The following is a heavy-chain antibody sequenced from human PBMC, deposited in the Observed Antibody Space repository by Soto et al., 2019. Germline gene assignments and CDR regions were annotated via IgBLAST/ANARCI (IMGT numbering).Heavy chain of an antibody. Sequence: SETLSLTCTVSGDSISSNNNYWSWIRQPPGEGLEWIGFISYSGTTSYSPSLKSRVAISLDTSKNQFSLSLSSVTAADTAVYYCARSAPVVFDYWGQGTLVTVSS. CDR2: ISYSGTT. CDR1: GDSISSNNNY. V-gene: IGHV4-30-4*01. CDR3: ARSAPVVFDY. J-gene: IGHJ4*02.